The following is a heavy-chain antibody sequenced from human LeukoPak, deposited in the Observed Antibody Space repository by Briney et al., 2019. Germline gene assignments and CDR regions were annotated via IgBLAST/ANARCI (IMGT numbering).Heavy chain of an antibody. Sequence: QTGGSLRLSCAASGFTFSSYAMSWVRQAPGKGLEWVSAISGSDGGTYYADSVKGRFTISRDNSKNTLYLQMNSLRAEDTAVYYCASNLYCSGGSCYFPNFDYWGQGTLVTVSS. D-gene: IGHD2-15*01. CDR2: ISGSDGGT. V-gene: IGHV3-23*01. J-gene: IGHJ4*02. CDR1: GFTFSSYA. CDR3: ASNLYCSGGSCYFPNFDY.